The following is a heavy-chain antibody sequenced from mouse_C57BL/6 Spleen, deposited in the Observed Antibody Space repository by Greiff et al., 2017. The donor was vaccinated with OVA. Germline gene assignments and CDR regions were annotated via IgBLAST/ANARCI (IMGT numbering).Heavy chain of an antibody. Sequence: VKLQESGPGLVAPSQCLSITCTVSGFSLTSYGVDWVRQSPGKGLEWLGVIWGVGSTNYNSALKSRLSISKDNSKSQVFLKMSSLQTDDAAVYYCALTAGPLGRPYWGQGTLVTVSA. CDR1: GFSLTSYG. V-gene: IGHV2-6*01. D-gene: IGHD4-1*01. CDR3: ALTAGPLGRPY. CDR2: IWGVGST. J-gene: IGHJ3*01.